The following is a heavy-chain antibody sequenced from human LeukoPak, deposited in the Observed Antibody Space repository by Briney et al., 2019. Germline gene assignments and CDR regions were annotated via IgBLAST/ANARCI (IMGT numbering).Heavy chain of an antibody. CDR1: GFTFRYYA. CDR2: ISDNSGST. Sequence: GGSLRLSCAASGFTFRYYAMHWVRQAPGKGLEWVSTISDNSGSTYYPDSVKGRFTISRDDSKNTLYLQMKSLRAEDTAVYYCAKGTATVTSRFFDDWGQGTLVTVSS. D-gene: IGHD2-21*02. V-gene: IGHV3-23*01. CDR3: AKGTATVTSRFFDD. J-gene: IGHJ4*02.